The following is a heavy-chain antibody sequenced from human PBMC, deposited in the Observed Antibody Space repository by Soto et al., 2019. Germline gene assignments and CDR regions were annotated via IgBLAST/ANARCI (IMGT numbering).Heavy chain of an antibody. CDR3: VRQAKLTTVTANVGYYYGLDV. CDR1: GFTLDDYG. D-gene: IGHD4-4*01. CDR2: INWNGGST. Sequence: EVQLVESGGGVVRPGGSLRLSFAASGFTLDDYGMTWVRQAPGKGLEWGSGINWNGGSTGYADSVKGRFTISRDNSKNTLYLQMNSLRAEDTAVYYCVRQAKLTTVTANVGYYYGLDVWGQGTTVTVSS. J-gene: IGHJ6*02. V-gene: IGHV3-20*03.